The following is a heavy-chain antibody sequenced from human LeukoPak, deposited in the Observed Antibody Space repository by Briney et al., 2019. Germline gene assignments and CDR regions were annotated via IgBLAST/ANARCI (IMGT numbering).Heavy chain of an antibody. CDR2: IYYSGST. CDR1: GGSISSYY. J-gene: IGHJ4*02. CDR3: ARVGAMVRGVIFWEFDY. V-gene: IGHV4-59*12. Sequence: SETLSLTCTVSGGSISSYYWSWIRQPPGKGLEWIGYIYYSGSTNYNPSLKSRVTISVDTSKNQFSLKLSSVTAADTAVYYCARVGAMVRGVIFWEFDYWGQGTLVTVSS. D-gene: IGHD3-10*01.